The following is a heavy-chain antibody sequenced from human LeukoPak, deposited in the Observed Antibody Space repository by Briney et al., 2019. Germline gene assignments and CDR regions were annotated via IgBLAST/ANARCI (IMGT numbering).Heavy chain of an antibody. J-gene: IGHJ4*02. V-gene: IGHV4-59*01. Sequence: SSETLSLTCTVSGGSISSYYWSWIRQPPGKGLEWIGYIYYSGSTNYNPSLKSRVTISVDTSKNQFSLKLSSVTAADTAVYYCAKGGRYFDWLFERNYFDYWGQGTLVTVSS. CDR1: GGSISSYY. CDR2: IYYSGST. D-gene: IGHD3-9*01. CDR3: AKGGRYFDWLFERNYFDY.